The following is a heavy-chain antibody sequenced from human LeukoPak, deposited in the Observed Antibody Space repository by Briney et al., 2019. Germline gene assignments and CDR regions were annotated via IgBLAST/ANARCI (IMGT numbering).Heavy chain of an antibody. J-gene: IGHJ4*02. CDR3: ARGSIDYVWGSYRDY. CDR2: IYYSGST. CDR1: GGSISSGDYY. Sequence: SETLPLTCTVSGGSISSGDYYWSWIRQPPGKGLEWIGYIYYSGSTYYNPSLKSRVTISVDTSKNQFSLRLSSVTAADTAVYYCARGSIDYVWGSYRDYWGQGTLVTVSS. V-gene: IGHV4-30-4*01. D-gene: IGHD3-16*02.